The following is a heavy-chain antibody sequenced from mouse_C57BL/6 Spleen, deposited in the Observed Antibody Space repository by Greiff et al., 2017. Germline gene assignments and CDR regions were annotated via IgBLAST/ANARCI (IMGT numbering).Heavy chain of an antibody. V-gene: IGHV1-69*01. CDR2: IDPSDSYT. J-gene: IGHJ3*01. D-gene: IGHD1-1*01. CDR1: GYTFTSYW. Sequence: QVQLQQPGAELVMPGASVKLSCKASGYTFTSYWMHWVKQRPGQGLAWIGEIDPSDSYTNYNQKFKGKSTLTVDKSSSTAYMQLSSLTSEDSAVYYCARTGGSSSWFAYWGQGTLVTVSA. CDR3: ARTGGSSSWFAY.